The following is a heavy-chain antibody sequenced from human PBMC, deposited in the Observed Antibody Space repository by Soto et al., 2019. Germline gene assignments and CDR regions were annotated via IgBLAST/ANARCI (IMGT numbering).Heavy chain of an antibody. D-gene: IGHD3-10*01. V-gene: IGHV3-48*02. CDR2: ISGSGNAI. J-gene: IGHJ4*02. Sequence: PGGSLRLSCAASGFTFSSYRMSWVRQAPGKGLEWVSYISGSGNAIYYADSVKGRFTISRDNAKDSLFLQLNSLRDDDTAVYYCARDHGQSSYPVFYYWGQGTLVTVSS. CDR3: ARDHGQSSYPVFYY. CDR1: GFTFSSYR.